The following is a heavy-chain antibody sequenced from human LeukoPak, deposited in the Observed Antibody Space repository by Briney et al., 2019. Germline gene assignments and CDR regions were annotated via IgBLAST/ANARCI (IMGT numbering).Heavy chain of an antibody. CDR1: GFTFSSYE. CDR2: ISSSGSTI. J-gene: IGHJ6*03. CDR3: ARVGIQLWEYYYYYMDV. Sequence: GGSLRLSCAASGFTFSSYEMNWVRQAPGKGLEWVSYISSSGSTIYYADSVKGRFTISRDNAKNSLYLQMNSLRAEDTAVYYCARVGIQLWEYYYYYMDVWGKGTTVTISS. D-gene: IGHD5-18*01. V-gene: IGHV3-48*03.